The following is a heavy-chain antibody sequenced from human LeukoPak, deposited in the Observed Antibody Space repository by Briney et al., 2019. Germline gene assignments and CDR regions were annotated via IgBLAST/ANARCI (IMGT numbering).Heavy chain of an antibody. CDR2: INSDGSTT. J-gene: IGHJ4*02. D-gene: IGHD4-23*01. Sequence: PGGSLRLSCAASGFTFSSYWMRWVRQAPGQGLVWVSRINSDGSTTTYADSVKGRFTIARDNAKNTLYLQMNSLRAEDTAVYYCARDDYGGRGEFDYWGQGTLVTVSS. V-gene: IGHV3-74*01. CDR3: ARDDYGGRGEFDY. CDR1: GFTFSSYW.